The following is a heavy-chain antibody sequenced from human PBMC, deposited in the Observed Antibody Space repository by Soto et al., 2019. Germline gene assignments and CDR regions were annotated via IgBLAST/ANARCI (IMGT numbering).Heavy chain of an antibody. V-gene: IGHV4-31*03. CDR2: IYDSGST. CDR3: ARHYRPSSSFRDGMDV. D-gene: IGHD6-13*01. J-gene: IGHJ6*02. CDR1: GGSISSGGYY. Sequence: SETLSLTCTVSGGSISSGGYYWSWIRQHPGKGLEWIGYIYDSGSTYYNPSLKSRVTISVDTSKNQFSLKLGSVTAADTAVHYCARHYRPSSSFRDGMDVWGQGTTVTVSS.